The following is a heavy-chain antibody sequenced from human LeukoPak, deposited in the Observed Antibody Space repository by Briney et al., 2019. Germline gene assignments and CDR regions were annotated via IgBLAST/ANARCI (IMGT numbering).Heavy chain of an antibody. CDR3: AKYGSGSYYHNWSDP. V-gene: IGHV1-18*01. CDR1: GYTFTSYG. D-gene: IGHD3-10*01. Sequence: ASVKVSCKASGYTFTSYGISWVRQAPGQGLEWMGWISAYNGNTNYAQKLQGRVTMTTDTSTSTAYMELRSLRSDDTAVYYCAKYGSGSYYHNWSDPWGQGTLVTVSS. J-gene: IGHJ5*02. CDR2: ISAYNGNT.